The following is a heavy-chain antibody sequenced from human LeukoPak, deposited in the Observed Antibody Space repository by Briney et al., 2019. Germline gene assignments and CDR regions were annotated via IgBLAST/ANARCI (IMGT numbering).Heavy chain of an antibody. D-gene: IGHD1-26*01. J-gene: IGHJ4*02. Sequence: GGSQRLSCEGSGFTFSASWMHWVRQAPGKGLVWVSRIDSDGSRITYADSVKGRFTISRDNSKNTLYLQMNSVRAEDTAVYYCAKDSQYSATYGQIYWGQGTLVTVSS. V-gene: IGHV3-74*03. CDR2: IDSDGSRI. CDR3: AKDSQYSATYGQIY. CDR1: GFTFSASW.